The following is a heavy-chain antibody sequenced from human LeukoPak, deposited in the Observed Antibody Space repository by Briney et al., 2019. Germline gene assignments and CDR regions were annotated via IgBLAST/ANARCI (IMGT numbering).Heavy chain of an antibody. CDR2: IKSKTYGGTT. J-gene: IGHJ4*02. CDR1: GVTISEAR. Sequence: GGSLTLSCAASGVTISEARMSWVRQAPGKGLEWVGRIKSKTYGGTTDYAAPVKGRYTISRDDSKYTLYLQMNSLEIQDTAVYYSITHPNYYWRRPRCYRPNWGQGTLVTVSS. D-gene: IGHD2-2*01. V-gene: IGHV3-15*01. CDR3: ITHPNYYWRRPRCYRPN.